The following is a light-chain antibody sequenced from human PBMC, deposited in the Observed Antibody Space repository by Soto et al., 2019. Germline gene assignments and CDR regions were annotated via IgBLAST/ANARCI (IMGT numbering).Light chain of an antibody. V-gene: IGKV1-33*01. CDR3: QQYDTLPIT. J-gene: IGKJ5*01. CDR2: DAS. CDR1: QDINIY. Sequence: IQMTQSPSSLFSSVGDRVTITCQASQDINIYLNWYQQKPRKAPNLLIYDASNLEIGVPSRFSGSGSGTHFTFTISSLQTDDIGTYYRQQYDTLPITFGRGTRLAIK.